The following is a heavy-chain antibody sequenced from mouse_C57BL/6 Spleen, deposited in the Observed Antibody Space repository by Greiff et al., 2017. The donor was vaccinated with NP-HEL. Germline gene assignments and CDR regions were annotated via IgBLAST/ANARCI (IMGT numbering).Heavy chain of an antibody. CDR1: GYTFTDYE. Sequence: QVQLQQSGAELVRPGASVTLSCKASGYTFTDYEMHWVKQTPVHGLEWIGAIDPETGGTAYNQKFKGKAILTADKSSSTAYMELRSLTSEDSAVYYCTRGDGKDFYYAMDYWGQGTSVTVSS. CDR3: TRGDGKDFYYAMDY. J-gene: IGHJ4*01. V-gene: IGHV1-15*01. CDR2: IDPETGGT. D-gene: IGHD2-1*01.